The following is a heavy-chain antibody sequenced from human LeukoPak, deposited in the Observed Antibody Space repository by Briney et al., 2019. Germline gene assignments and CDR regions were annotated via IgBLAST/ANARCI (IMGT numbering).Heavy chain of an antibody. D-gene: IGHD3-10*01. CDR1: GFTFSSYA. J-gene: IGHJ4*02. CDR3: AKDLHYGSADY. CDR2: ISYDGSNK. V-gene: IGHV3-30*04. Sequence: GGSLRLSCAASGFTFSSYAMHWVRQAPGKGLEWVAVISYDGSNKKYADSVKGRFTISRDNSKNTLYLQMNSLRAEDTAVYYCAKDLHYGSADYWGQGTLVTVSS.